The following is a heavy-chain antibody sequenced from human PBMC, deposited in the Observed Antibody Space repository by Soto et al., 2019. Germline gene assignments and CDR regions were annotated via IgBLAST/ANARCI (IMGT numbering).Heavy chain of an antibody. Sequence: GGSLRLSCAASGFTFSSYAMSWVRQAPGKGLEWVSAISGSGGSTYYADSVKGRFTISRDNSKNTVYLKMNSLRAEDTAVYYCAKLTTVTTRFSYYYYYYGMDVWGQGTTVTVSS. CDR3: AKLTTVTTRFSYYYYYYGMDV. J-gene: IGHJ6*02. CDR1: GFTFSSYA. CDR2: ISGSGGST. D-gene: IGHD4-17*01. V-gene: IGHV3-23*01.